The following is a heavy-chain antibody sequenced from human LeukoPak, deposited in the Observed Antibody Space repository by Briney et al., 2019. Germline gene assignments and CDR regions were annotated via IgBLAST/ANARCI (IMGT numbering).Heavy chain of an antibody. J-gene: IGHJ5*02. CDR1: GFTFSGYG. Sequence: GGSLRLSCAASGFTFSGYGMHWVRQAPGKGLEWVAFVRYDSSNKYYADSVKGRFTISRDNSNNTLYLQMNTLRSEDTAVYYCARPTIRGVIMSWGQGTLVTVSS. CDR2: VRYDSSNK. V-gene: IGHV3-30*02. D-gene: IGHD3-10*01. CDR3: ARPTIRGVIMS.